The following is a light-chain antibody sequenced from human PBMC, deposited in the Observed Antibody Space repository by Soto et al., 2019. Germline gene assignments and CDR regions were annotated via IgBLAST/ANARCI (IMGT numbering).Light chain of an antibody. CDR3: SSYTRGPLYA. J-gene: IGLJ1*01. CDR2: DVA. V-gene: IGLV2-14*03. CDR1: SADVGTSNF. Sequence: QSVLTQPASVSGSPGQSITISCTGISADVGTSNFVSWYQHHPGKAPRLILYDVANRPPGVSNRFSGSKSGDTASLTISGLQADDEADYYCSSYTRGPLYAFGTGTKVTVL.